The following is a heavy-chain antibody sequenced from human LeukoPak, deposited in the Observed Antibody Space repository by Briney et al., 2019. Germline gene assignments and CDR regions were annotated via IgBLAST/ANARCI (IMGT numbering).Heavy chain of an antibody. CDR3: ARDKEVVRGEFDY. Sequence: GGSLRLSCAASGFTFSSYCMSWVRQAPGKGLEWVADIKRGGGSTYYADSVKGRFTISRDNSKNTLYLQMNSLRAEDTAVYYCARDKEVVRGEFDYWGQGTLVTVSS. CDR2: IKRGGGST. J-gene: IGHJ4*02. D-gene: IGHD3-10*01. CDR1: GFTFSSYC. V-gene: IGHV3-23*01.